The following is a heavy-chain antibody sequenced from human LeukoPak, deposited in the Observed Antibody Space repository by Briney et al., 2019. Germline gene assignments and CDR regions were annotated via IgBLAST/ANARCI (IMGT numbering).Heavy chain of an antibody. J-gene: IGHJ5*02. CDR1: GYTFTTYG. Sequence: ASVKVSCKASGYTFTTYGISWVRQAPGQGLEWMGWINAYNGKTNYAQKFQGRVTMTTDTSTSTAYMELRGLSSDDTAVYYCARDSVAARPGWFDPWGQGTLVTVSS. CDR3: ARDSVAARPGWFDP. D-gene: IGHD6-6*01. V-gene: IGHV1-18*01. CDR2: INAYNGKT.